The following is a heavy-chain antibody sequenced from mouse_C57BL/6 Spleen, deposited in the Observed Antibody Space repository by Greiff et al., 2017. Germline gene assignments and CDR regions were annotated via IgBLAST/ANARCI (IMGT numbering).Heavy chain of an antibody. J-gene: IGHJ2*01. Sequence: VQLQQSGPVLVKPGASVKMSCKASGYTFTDYYMNWVKQSHGKSLEWIGVFNPYNGGTSYNQKFKGKATLNVYKSSSTAYMELNSLTSDDSAVYYCARSIYYGSPLFDYWGQGTTLTVSS. CDR3: ARSIYYGSPLFDY. CDR2: FNPYNGGT. V-gene: IGHV1-19*01. CDR1: GYTFTDYY. D-gene: IGHD1-1*01.